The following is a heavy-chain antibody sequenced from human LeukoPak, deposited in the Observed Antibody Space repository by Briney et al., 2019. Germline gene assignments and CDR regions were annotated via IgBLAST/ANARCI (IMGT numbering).Heavy chain of an antibody. Sequence: PGGSLRLSCAASGFTFSSYGMHWVRQAPGKGLEWVAVISYDGSNKYYADSVKGRFTISRDNSKNTLYLQMNSLRAEDTAVYYCAKQRITMIVSPHSFDYWGQGTLVTVSS. CDR3: AKQRITMIVSPHSFDY. V-gene: IGHV3-30*18. CDR1: GFTFSSYG. J-gene: IGHJ4*02. CDR2: ISYDGSNK. D-gene: IGHD3-22*01.